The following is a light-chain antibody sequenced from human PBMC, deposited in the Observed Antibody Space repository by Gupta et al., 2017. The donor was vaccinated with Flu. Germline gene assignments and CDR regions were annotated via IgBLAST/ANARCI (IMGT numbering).Light chain of an antibody. V-gene: IGLV2-8*01. CDR3: SSYEGGNTFV. CDR2: EVT. CDR1: SSDVGRYNF. J-gene: IGLJ1*01. Sequence: QSALTQPPSASGSPGQSVTISCTGASSDVGRYNFVSWYQEHPDKAPKLIIYEVTKRPSGVPDRFSGSKSGNTASLTVSGLQAEDEADYYCSSYEGGNTFVFGTGTRVTVL.